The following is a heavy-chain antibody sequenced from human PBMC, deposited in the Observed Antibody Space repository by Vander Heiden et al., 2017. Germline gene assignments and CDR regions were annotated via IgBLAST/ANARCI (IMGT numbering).Heavy chain of an antibody. V-gene: IGHV3-9*01. Sequence: EAQLVESGGNLAQPGRSLRLSCAASAFKFDDHAMHWVRQRPGKGLEWVAGISWNGDSIGYADSVKGRFIISRDNAKNSVYLQMNSLRPEDTALYYCAKDMRAVYYYGMDVWGQGIPVTVSS. CDR2: ISWNGDSI. CDR3: AKDMRAVYYYGMDV. CDR1: AFKFDDHA. J-gene: IGHJ6*02.